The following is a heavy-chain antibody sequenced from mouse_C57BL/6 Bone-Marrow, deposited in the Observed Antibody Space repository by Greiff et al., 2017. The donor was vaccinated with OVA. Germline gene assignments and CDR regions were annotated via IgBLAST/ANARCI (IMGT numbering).Heavy chain of an antibody. V-gene: IGHV1-19*01. CDR1: GYTFTDYY. Sequence: EVQLQQSGPVLVKPGASVKMSCKASGYTFTDYYMNWVKQSHGKSLEWIGVINPYNGGTSYNQKFKGKATLTVDKSSSTAYMELNSLTSEDSAVYYGAREVSYYGSSYWGQGTTLTVSS. CDR3: AREVSYYGSSY. D-gene: IGHD1-1*01. CDR2: INPYNGGT. J-gene: IGHJ2*01.